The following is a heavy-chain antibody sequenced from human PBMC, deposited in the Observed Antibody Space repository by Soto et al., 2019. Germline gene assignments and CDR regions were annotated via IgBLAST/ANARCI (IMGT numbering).Heavy chain of an antibody. D-gene: IGHD2-15*01. CDR3: ARDSGYGGNNDAFDI. V-gene: IGHV1-2*06. J-gene: IGHJ3*02. Sequence: ASVKVSCKASGYIFTDYYMHWVRQAPGQELGWMGRINPNRAGTNYAQKFQGRVTMTADTSMSTAYMERSSLRSEDTAVYYCARDSGYGGNNDAFDIWGQGTMVTVSS. CDR2: INPNRAGT. CDR1: GYIFTDYY.